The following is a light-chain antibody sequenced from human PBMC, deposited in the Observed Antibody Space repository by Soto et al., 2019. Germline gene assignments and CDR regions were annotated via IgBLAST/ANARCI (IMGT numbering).Light chain of an antibody. CDR3: SAYTVSRTYV. CDR2: NVY. CDR1: SSDVGAYNF. J-gene: IGLJ1*01. Sequence: QSALTQPASVSGSPGQSITISCTGTSSDVGAYNFVSWHQQHPGKAPKLMIYNVYDRPSRISYRFSGSKSGNTASLTISGLQGEDEADYCCSAYTVSRTYVFGTGTKLTVL. V-gene: IGLV2-14*03.